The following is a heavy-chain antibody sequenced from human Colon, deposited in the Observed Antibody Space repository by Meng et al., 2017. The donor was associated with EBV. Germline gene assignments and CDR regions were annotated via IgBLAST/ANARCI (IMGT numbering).Heavy chain of an antibody. CDR2: VSHPGSA. CDR1: GGSFGGYV. J-gene: IGHJ4*02. CDR3: ARVPTTGYKDQ. D-gene: IGHD3-9*01. Sequence: QVLLQQLGAGLLKPSELLSLTCTVNGGSFGGYVWSWVRQPPGKGMEWIGEVSHPGSANYNPSLKSRVTISVDASEKQFSLRLTSVTAADSAVYYCARVPTTGYKDQWGQGTLVTVSS. V-gene: IGHV4-34*01.